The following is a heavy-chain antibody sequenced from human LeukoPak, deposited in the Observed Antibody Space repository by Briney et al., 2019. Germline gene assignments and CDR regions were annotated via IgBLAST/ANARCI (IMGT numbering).Heavy chain of an antibody. D-gene: IGHD6-19*01. Sequence: ASVKVSCKASGYTFTNYDINWVRQATGQGLEWMGWMNPNSGHTGYAQNFQGRVTITRNTSISTAYMELSSLRPEDTAVYYCARGPQWLSYYYMDVWGKGTTVTVSS. CDR3: ARGPQWLSYYYMDV. V-gene: IGHV1-8*03. J-gene: IGHJ6*03. CDR2: MNPNSGHT. CDR1: GYTFTNYD.